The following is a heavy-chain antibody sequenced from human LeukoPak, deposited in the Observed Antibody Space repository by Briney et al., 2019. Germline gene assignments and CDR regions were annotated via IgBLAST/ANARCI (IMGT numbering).Heavy chain of an antibody. CDR1: GFSFSNYG. CDR3: AKDLKVGVAEGFDY. D-gene: IGHD1-26*01. Sequence: GGSLRLSCVASGFSFSNYGMHWVRQAPGQGLEWVAFLWYDESSKYYADSVKGRFTISRDNSKNTAYLQMNSLRSEDTAVYYCAKDLKVGVAEGFDYWGQGTLVTVSS. CDR2: LWYDESSK. V-gene: IGHV3-30*02. J-gene: IGHJ4*02.